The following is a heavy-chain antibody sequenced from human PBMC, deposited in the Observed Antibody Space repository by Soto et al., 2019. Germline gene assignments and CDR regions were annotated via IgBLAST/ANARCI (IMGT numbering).Heavy chain of an antibody. V-gene: IGHV3-23*01. D-gene: IGHD3-3*01. CDR2: ITKTGRST. CDR1: GFSFSNYG. Sequence: WGSLRLSCSTSGFSFSNYGMNWCRQAPGKGLEWVSGITKTGRSTFIADSVRGRFTISRDNLKNIMYLQMNSLRVDDTALYYCTKDAEAYDFAFDKWGQGTMVTVSS. CDR3: TKDAEAYDFAFDK. J-gene: IGHJ3*02.